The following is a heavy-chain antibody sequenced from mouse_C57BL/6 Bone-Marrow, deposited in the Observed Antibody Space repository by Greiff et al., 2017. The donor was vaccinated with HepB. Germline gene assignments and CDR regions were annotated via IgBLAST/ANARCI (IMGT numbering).Heavy chain of an antibody. CDR2: IDPSDSYT. Sequence: QVQLQQPGAELVMPGASVKLSCTASGFTFTSYWMHWVKQRPGQGLEWIGEIDPSDSYTNYNQKFKGKSTLTVDKSSSTAYMQLSSLTSEDSAVYYYAILDYWGQGTTLTVSA. J-gene: IGHJ2*01. CDR1: GFTFTSYW. D-gene: IGHD1-1*01. CDR3: AILDY. V-gene: IGHV1-69*01.